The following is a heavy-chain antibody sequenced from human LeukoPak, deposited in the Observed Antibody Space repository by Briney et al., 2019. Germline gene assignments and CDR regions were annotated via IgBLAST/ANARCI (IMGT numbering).Heavy chain of an antibody. CDR3: VRGGTPGYSSGRIDY. D-gene: IGHD6-19*01. CDR2: IYSAGNT. CDR1: GFTVSSNY. J-gene: IGHJ4*02. V-gene: IGHV3-53*04. Sequence: PGGSLRLSCVASGFTVSSNYMSWFRQAPGKGLEWVSVIYSAGNTYYADSAKGRLTISRNNSKNTLHLQMNSLRVEDTAVYYCVRGGTPGYSSGRIDYWGQGTLVTVSS.